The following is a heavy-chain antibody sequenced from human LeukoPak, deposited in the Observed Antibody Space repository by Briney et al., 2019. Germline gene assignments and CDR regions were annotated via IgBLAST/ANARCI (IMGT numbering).Heavy chain of an antibody. J-gene: IGHJ3*02. CDR1: GYTFTTYD. Sequence: ASVKVSCKASGYTFTTYDINWVRQATGQGLEWMGIINPSGGRTSYAQKFQGRLTMTRDMSTSTVYMELSSLRSEDTAVYYCARGDGEGATIYAFDIWGQGTMVTVSS. V-gene: IGHV1-46*01. D-gene: IGHD1-26*01. CDR3: ARGDGEGATIYAFDI. CDR2: INPSGGRT.